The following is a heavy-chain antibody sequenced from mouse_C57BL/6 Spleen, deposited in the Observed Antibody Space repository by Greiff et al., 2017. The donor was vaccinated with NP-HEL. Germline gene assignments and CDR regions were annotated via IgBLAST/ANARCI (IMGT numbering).Heavy chain of an antibody. D-gene: IGHD2-3*01. CDR1: GYSITSGYY. J-gene: IGHJ3*01. Sequence: LQESGPGLVKPSQSLSLTCSVTGYSITSGYYWNWIRQFPGNKLEWMGYISYDGSNNYNPSLKNRISITRDTSKNQFFLKLNSVTTEDTATYYCARVSDGYYAWFAYWGQGTLVTVSA. CDR3: ARVSDGYYAWFAY. CDR2: ISYDGSN. V-gene: IGHV3-6*01.